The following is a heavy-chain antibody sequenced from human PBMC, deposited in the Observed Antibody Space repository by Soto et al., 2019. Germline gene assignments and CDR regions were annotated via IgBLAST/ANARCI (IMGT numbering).Heavy chain of an antibody. Sequence: ETLSLTCTVSGGSISSYYWSWIRQPPGKGLEWIGYIYYSGSTNYNPSLKSRVTISVDTSKNQFSLKLSSVTAADTAVYYCARSKSRYDYVWGSPPDAFDIWGQGTMVTVSS. CDR1: GGSISSYY. J-gene: IGHJ3*02. CDR2: IYYSGST. V-gene: IGHV4-59*01. CDR3: ARSKSRYDYVWGSPPDAFDI. D-gene: IGHD3-16*01.